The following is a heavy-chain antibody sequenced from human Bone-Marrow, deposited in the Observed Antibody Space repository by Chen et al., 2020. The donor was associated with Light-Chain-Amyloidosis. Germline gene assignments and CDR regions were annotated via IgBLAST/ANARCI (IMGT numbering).Heavy chain of an antibody. V-gene: IGHV5-51*01. CDR1: GYTFPNYW. J-gene: IGHJ4*02. D-gene: IGHD5-12*01. CDR2: IYPDASDA. Sequence: EVQLEQSGPEVKKPGESLKISCKGSGYTFPNYWIGWVRQMPGKGLEWMGVIYPDASDASYSPPFEGQVTISADKSITTAYLQWRSLKASDTAMYYCARRRDGYNFDYWGQGTLVTVSS. CDR3: ARRRDGYNFDY.